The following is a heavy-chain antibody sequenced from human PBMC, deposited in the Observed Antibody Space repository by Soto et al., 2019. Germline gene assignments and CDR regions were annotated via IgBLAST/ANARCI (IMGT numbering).Heavy chain of an antibody. CDR1: GGSFSGYY. Sequence: QVQLQQWGAGLLKPSETLSLTCAVYGGSFSGYYWSWIRQPPGKGLEWIGEINHSGSTNYNPSLKSQVTISVDTSKNQFSLKLSSVTAADTAVYYCTLFTMVRGVFDYWGQGTLVTVSS. J-gene: IGHJ4*02. V-gene: IGHV4-34*01. CDR3: TLFTMVRGVFDY. D-gene: IGHD3-10*01. CDR2: INHSGST.